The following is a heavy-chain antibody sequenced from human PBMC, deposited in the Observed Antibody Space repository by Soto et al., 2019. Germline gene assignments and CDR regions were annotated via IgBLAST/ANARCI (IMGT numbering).Heavy chain of an antibody. CDR2: IYHSGST. CDR1: GYSISSGYY. D-gene: IGHD2-21*02. CDR3: ARDFGGCGGDCYSKSNWFDP. J-gene: IGHJ5*02. V-gene: IGHV4-38-2*02. Sequence: ASETLSLTCAVSGYSISSGYYWGWIRQPPGKGLEWIGSIYHSGSTYYNPSLKSRVTISVDTSKNQFSLKLSSVTAADTAVYYCARDFGGCGGDCYSKSNWFDPWGQGTLVTVSS.